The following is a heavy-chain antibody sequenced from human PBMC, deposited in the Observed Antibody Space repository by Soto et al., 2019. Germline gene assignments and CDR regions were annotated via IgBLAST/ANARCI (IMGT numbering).Heavy chain of an antibody. J-gene: IGHJ3*02. CDR2: ISSSSSYI. CDR3: ARDTGIAAAGDAFDI. D-gene: IGHD6-13*01. V-gene: IGHV3-21*01. CDR1: GFTFSSYS. Sequence: EVQLVESGGGLVKPGGSLRLSCAASGFTFSSYSMNWVRQAPGKGLEWVSSISSSSSYIYYADSVKGRFTISRDNAKNSLYLQMNSLRGEDTAVYYCARDTGIAAAGDAFDIWGQGTMVTVSS.